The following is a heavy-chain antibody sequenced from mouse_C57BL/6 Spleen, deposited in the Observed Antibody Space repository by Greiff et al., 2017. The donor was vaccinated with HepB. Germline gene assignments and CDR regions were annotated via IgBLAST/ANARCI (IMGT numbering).Heavy chain of an antibody. Sequence: EVQGVESGGGLVKPGGSLKLSCAASGFTFSDYGMHWVRQAPEKGLEWVAYISSGSSTIYYADTVKGRFTISRDNAKNTLFLQMTSLRSEDTAMYYCARRVYYGSRGLGAMDYWGQGTSVTVSS. J-gene: IGHJ4*01. CDR1: GFTFSDYG. V-gene: IGHV5-17*01. CDR3: ARRVYYGSRGLGAMDY. D-gene: IGHD1-1*01. CDR2: ISSGSSTI.